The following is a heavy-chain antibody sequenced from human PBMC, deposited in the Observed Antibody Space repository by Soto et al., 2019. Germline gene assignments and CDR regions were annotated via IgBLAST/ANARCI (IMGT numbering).Heavy chain of an antibody. Sequence: QVQLQESGPGLVKPSETLSLTCTVSGGFVSSGSYYWSWIRQPPGKGLEWIGYFYYSGSTNYNPTPKSRATISVDTSKTQSSLQLSSVPAADTAVYYCARGIEGWYQGRYSYGMDVWGQGTTVTVSS. CDR2: FYYSGST. J-gene: IGHJ6*02. CDR3: ARGIEGWYQGRYSYGMDV. D-gene: IGHD6-19*01. V-gene: IGHV4-61*01. CDR1: GGFVSSGSYY.